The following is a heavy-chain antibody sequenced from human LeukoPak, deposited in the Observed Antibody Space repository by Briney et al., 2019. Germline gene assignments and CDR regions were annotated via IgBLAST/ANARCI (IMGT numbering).Heavy chain of an antibody. CDR3: ARLDGSGSYYNVNPFDH. CDR1: GGSFSGYY. J-gene: IGHJ5*02. V-gene: IGHV4-34*01. D-gene: IGHD3-10*01. CDR2: INHSGST. Sequence: SETLSLTCAVYGGSFSGYYWSWIRQPPGKGLEWIGEINHSGSTNYNPSLKSGVTISVDTSKNQFSLKLSSVTAADTAVYYCARLDGSGSYYNVNPFDHWGQGTLVTVSS.